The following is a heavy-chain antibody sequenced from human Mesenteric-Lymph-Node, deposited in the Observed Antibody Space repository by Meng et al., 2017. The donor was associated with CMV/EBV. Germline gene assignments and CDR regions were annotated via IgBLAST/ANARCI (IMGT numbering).Heavy chain of an antibody. V-gene: IGHV3-33*06. Sequence: WVAVLWYDGSNKYYADSVKGRFTISRDNSKNTLYLQMNSLRAEDTAVYYCAKGSGYYQESWFDPWGQGTLVTVSS. D-gene: IGHD3-3*01. J-gene: IGHJ5*02. CDR3: AKGSGYYQESWFDP. CDR2: LWYDGSNK.